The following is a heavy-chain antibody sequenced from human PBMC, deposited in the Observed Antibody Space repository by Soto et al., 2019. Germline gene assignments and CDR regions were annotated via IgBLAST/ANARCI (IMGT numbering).Heavy chain of an antibody. V-gene: IGHV3-53*02. CDR1: GFTVSSNY. D-gene: IGHD3-3*01. Sequence: VQLVETGGGLIQPGGSLRLSCAASGFTVSSNYMSWVRQAPGKGLEWVSVIYSGGSTYYADSVKGRFTISRDNSKNTLYLQMNSLRAEDTAVYYCARGTLRFLEWLSDPYYYGMDVWGQGTTVTVSS. CDR2: IYSGGST. J-gene: IGHJ6*02. CDR3: ARGTLRFLEWLSDPYYYGMDV.